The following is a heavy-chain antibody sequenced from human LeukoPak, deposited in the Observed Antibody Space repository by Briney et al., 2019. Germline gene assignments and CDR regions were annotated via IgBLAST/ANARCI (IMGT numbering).Heavy chain of an antibody. J-gene: IGHJ4*02. CDR1: GINVSSNY. Sequence: GGSLRLSCAASGINVSSNYMTWIRQAPGKGLEWVSLIYGGDAAYYAESVRGRFMISRDNLNNTLFLQMNSLRVEDTAVSYCVTSPGQQFIPYDYWGQGTHVTVSS. CDR2: IYGGDAA. CDR3: VTSPGQQFIPYDY. D-gene: IGHD6-13*01. V-gene: IGHV3-66*02.